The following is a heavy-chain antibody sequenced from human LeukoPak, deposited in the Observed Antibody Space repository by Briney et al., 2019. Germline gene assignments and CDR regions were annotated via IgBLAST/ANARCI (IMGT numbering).Heavy chain of an antibody. J-gene: IGHJ4*02. CDR3: ASYPIAAARDNDY. V-gene: IGHV3-21*01. CDR1: GFTFSSYS. Sequence: GGSLRLSCAASGFTFSSYSMNWVRQAPGKGLEWVSSIRSSSSYIYYADSVKGRFTISRDNAKNSLYLQMNSLRAEDTAVYYCASYPIAAARDNDYWGQGTLVTVSS. D-gene: IGHD6-13*01. CDR2: IRSSSSYI.